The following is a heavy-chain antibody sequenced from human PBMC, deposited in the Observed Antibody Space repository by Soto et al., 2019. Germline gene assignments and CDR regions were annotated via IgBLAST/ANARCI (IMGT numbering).Heavy chain of an antibody. V-gene: IGHV3-30*18. D-gene: IGHD6-19*01. CDR2: ISYDGSNK. Sequence: QVQLVESGGGVVQPGRSLRLSCAASGFTFSSYGMHWVRQAPGKGLEWVAVISYDGSNKYYADSVKGRFTISRDNFKNTLYLQMNSLRAEDTAVYYCAKTFRQWLVRGWFDPWVQGTLVTVSS. CDR1: GFTFSSYG. CDR3: AKTFRQWLVRGWFDP. J-gene: IGHJ5*02.